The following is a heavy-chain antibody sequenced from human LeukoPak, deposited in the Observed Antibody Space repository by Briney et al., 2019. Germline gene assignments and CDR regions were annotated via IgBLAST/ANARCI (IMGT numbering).Heavy chain of an antibody. CDR2: LRSKGYGGTT. J-gene: IGHJ4*02. D-gene: IGHD6-13*01. CDR1: GFTLGDYA. Sequence: GGSLRLSRTASGFTLGDYAMSWVCQAPGKGLEWVGFLRSKGYGGTTEYAAAVKGRFSISRDDSKSIAYLQTNSLKTEDTAVYYCTRAIAAAGNRHFVYWGQGNRVTVSS. V-gene: IGHV3-49*04. CDR3: TRAIAAAGNRHFVY.